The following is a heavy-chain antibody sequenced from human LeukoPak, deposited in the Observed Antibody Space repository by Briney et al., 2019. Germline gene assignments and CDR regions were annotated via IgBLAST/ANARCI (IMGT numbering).Heavy chain of an antibody. V-gene: IGHV3-33*01. CDR2: IWYDGGNK. Sequence: PGGSLRLSCAASGFTFSSYGMHWVRQAPGKGLEWVAVIWYDGGNKYYADSVKGRFTISRDNSKNTLYLQMNSLRAEDTAVYYCARDLTIVGARQGHYYYGTDVWGQGTTVTVSS. J-gene: IGHJ6*02. CDR3: ARDLTIVGARQGHYYYGTDV. CDR1: GFTFSSYG. D-gene: IGHD1-26*01.